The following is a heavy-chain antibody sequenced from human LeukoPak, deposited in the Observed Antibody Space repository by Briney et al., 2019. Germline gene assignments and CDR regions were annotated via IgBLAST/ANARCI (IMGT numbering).Heavy chain of an antibody. V-gene: IGHV1-46*01. CDR1: GYTFTGYY. J-gene: IGHJ4*02. D-gene: IGHD3-22*01. CDR3: AREGYYYDSSGYYGFGSY. Sequence: EASVKVSCKASGYTFTGYYMHWVRQAPGQGLEWMGIINPSGGSTSYAQKFQGRVTMTRDTSTSTVYMELSSLRSEDTAVYYCAREGYYYDSSGYYGFGSYWGQGTLVTVSS. CDR2: INPSGGST.